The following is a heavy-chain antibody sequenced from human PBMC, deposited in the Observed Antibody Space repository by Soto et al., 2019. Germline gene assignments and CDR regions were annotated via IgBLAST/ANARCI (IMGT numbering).Heavy chain of an antibody. J-gene: IGHJ4*02. CDR2: ISYDGRDE. CDR3: AKGRGYSGYFNGEIDS. CDR1: GFTFSSYA. D-gene: IGHD5-12*01. Sequence: PVGSLRLSCAASGFTFSSYAVQWVRQAPGKGLEWVAIISYDGRDEDYADSVKGRFTISRDNSRSTLYLQMNSLRPEDTAVYYCAKGRGYSGYFNGEIDSCGQRILVTVSS. V-gene: IGHV3-30*04.